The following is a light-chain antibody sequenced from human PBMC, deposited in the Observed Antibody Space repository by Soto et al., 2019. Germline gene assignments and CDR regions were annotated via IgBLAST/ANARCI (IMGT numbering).Light chain of an antibody. CDR3: QQYNNWPFS. CDR1: QGVTAN. Sequence: TQSPGTLSVSPGERATLSCRAAQGVTANFAWYQQKSGQSPRLLIYDVSNRATGVPARFSGSGSETDFTLTISGLRSEDSAVYFCQQYNNWPFSFGQGTRLE. CDR2: DVS. V-gene: IGKV3-15*01. J-gene: IGKJ5*01.